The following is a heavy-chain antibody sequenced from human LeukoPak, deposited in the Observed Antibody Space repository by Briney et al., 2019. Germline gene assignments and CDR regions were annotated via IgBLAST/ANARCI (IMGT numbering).Heavy chain of an antibody. CDR1: GGSISSGDYY. J-gene: IGHJ4*02. CDR2: FYYSGST. D-gene: IGHD3-22*01. V-gene: IGHV4-30-4*01. Sequence: SQTLSLTCTVSGGSISSGDYYWSWLRQPPGNGLEWIGYFYYSGSTYYNPSLKSRVTISVDTSKNQFFLKLSSVTAADTAVYYCARESSYYDSSAYYLGYGTQSYFDYWGQGALVTVSS. CDR3: ARESSYYDSSAYYLGYGTQSYFDY.